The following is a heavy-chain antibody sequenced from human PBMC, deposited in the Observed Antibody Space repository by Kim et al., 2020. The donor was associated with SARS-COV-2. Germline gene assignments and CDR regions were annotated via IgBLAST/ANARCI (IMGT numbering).Heavy chain of an antibody. Sequence: KRRFTISRDNAKTSLYLQMNSLRAEDTAVYYCARVDYYDSSGYFDIWGQGTMVTVSS. J-gene: IGHJ3*02. CDR3: ARVDYYDSSGYFDI. D-gene: IGHD3-22*01. V-gene: IGHV3-11*01.